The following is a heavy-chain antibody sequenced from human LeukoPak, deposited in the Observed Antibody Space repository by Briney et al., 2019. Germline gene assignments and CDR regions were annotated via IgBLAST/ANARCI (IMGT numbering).Heavy chain of an antibody. CDR2: IYYIGST. CDR1: GGSISSYY. Sequence: SETLSLTCTVSGGSISSYYCSWIRQPPGKGLEWIGYIYYIGSTNYNPSLKSRVTISVDTSKNQLSLKLSSVTAADTAVYYCARVTLTGYYAFDIWGQGTMVTVSS. CDR3: ARVTLTGYYAFDI. J-gene: IGHJ3*02. D-gene: IGHD3-9*01. V-gene: IGHV4-59*01.